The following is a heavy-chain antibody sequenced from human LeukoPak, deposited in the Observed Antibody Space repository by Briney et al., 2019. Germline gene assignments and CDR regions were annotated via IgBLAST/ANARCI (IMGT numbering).Heavy chain of an antibody. D-gene: IGHD3-9*01. J-gene: IGHJ4*02. V-gene: IGHV3-30*02. CDR3: AKDRGLRYFDWLTRSILVL. CDR1: GFTFNNYG. CDR2: IRYNGNNQ. Sequence: GGSLRLSCAASGFTFNNYGMHWVRQAPGKGLEWVAFIRYNGNNQYYADSVKGRFTISRDNSKNTLYLQMNSLRAEDTAVYYCAKDRGLRYFDWLTRSILVLWGQGTLVTVSS.